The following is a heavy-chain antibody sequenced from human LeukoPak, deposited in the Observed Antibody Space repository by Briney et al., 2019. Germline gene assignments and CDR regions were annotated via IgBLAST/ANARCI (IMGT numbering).Heavy chain of an antibody. D-gene: IGHD4-23*01. CDR2: ISGSGGTT. J-gene: IGHJ4*02. CDR3: ARERGSSGGNTNGYFDY. CDR1: EFTFSNYA. Sequence: GGSLRLSCAASEFTFSNYAMSWVRQAPGKGLEWVSVISGSGGTTYSADSVKGRFTISRDNSKNTLYLQMNSLRAEGTAAYYCARERGSSGGNTNGYFDYWGQGALVTVSS. V-gene: IGHV3-23*01.